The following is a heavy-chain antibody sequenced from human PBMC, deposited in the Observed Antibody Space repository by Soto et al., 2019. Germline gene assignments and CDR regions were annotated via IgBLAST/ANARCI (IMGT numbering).Heavy chain of an antibody. D-gene: IGHD2-2*01. CDR3: AKPKGVPGARDDYYYYGMGV. V-gene: IGHV3-23*01. J-gene: IGHJ6*02. CDR1: GFTFSSYA. Sequence: PGGSLRLSCAASGFTFSSYAMSWVRQAPGKGLEWVSAISGSGGSTYYADSVKGRFTISRDNSKNTLYLQMNSLRAEDTAVYYCAKPKGVPGARDDYYYYGMGVWGQGTTVTVSS. CDR2: ISGSGGST.